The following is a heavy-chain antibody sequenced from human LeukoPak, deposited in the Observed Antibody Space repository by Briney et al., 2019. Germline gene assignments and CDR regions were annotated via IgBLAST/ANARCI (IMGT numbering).Heavy chain of an antibody. CDR1: GGSFSNYV. V-gene: IGHV1-69*04. D-gene: IGHD2-15*01. Sequence: SVKVSCKASGGSFSNYVISWLRQAPGQGLEWMGRIIPILGIANYAQKFQGRVTITADKSTSTAYMELRSLRSEDTAVYYCARRLMYCSGGSCYSIWFDPWGQGTLVTVSS. CDR3: ARRLMYCSGGSCYSIWFDP. CDR2: IIPILGIA. J-gene: IGHJ5*02.